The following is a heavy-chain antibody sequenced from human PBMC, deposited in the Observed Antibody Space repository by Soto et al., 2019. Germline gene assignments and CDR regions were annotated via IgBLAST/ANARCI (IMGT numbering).Heavy chain of an antibody. J-gene: IGHJ4*02. CDR3: AKDADFDTKNLHN. CDR2: ISHDGSNK. Sequence: GGSLRLSCAASGFPFSRYEIHWVRQVPGRGLEWVALISHDGSNKYYVDSVKGRFIISRDNSKNTVYLQMNSLRTEDTALYYCAKDADFDTKNLHNWGQGTLVTVSS. CDR1: GFPFSRYE. V-gene: IGHV3-30*18. D-gene: IGHD2-8*01.